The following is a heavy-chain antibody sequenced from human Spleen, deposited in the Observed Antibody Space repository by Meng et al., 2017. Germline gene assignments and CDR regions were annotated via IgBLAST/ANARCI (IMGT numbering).Heavy chain of an antibody. V-gene: IGHV1-2*06. CDR3: ARDENISLGKLFGDY. J-gene: IGHJ4*02. Sequence: GGSLRLSCKASGYTFAAYWIHWVRQAPGQGLEWMGHINPDTGDTLYAQKFQGRVSMTGDTSISTAYVELSVLRSDDTAVYYCARDENISLGKLFGDYWGQGTLVTVSS. D-gene: IGHD2-21*01. CDR2: INPDTGDT. CDR1: GYTFAAYW.